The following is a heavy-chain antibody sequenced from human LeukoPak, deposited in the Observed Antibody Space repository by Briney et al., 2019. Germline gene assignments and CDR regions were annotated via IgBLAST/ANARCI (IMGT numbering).Heavy chain of an antibody. J-gene: IGHJ4*02. D-gene: IGHD6-13*01. CDR3: ARDSPGIAATDT. CDR1: GASISSGRYY. Sequence: SETLSLTCTVSGASISSGRYYWSRIRQPAGKGLEWIGRIYTSGSTDYNPSLKSRVTISLDTSKNQFSLKVRSVTAADTAVYYCARDSPGIAATDTWGQGSLVTVSS. V-gene: IGHV4-61*02. CDR2: IYTSGST.